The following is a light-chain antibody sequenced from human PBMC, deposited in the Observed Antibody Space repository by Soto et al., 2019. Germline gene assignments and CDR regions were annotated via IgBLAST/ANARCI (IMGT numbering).Light chain of an antibody. J-gene: IGKJ1*01. CDR2: WAS. Sequence: DIVMTQSPDSLAVSLGERATINCKSSQSVIYSANNKNCLAWYQQKPGQPTKVLIYWASTRESGVPDRFSGTGYGTDFTLTISSLQAEYVAVYYCQQYLAIPRTVGQGTKVEIK. CDR3: QQYLAIPRT. CDR1: QSVIYSANNKNC. V-gene: IGKV4-1*01.